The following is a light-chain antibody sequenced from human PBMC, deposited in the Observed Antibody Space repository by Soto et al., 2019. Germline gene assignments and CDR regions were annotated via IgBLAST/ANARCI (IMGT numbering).Light chain of an antibody. CDR1: QSLLHRNGYNY. CDR3: MQALQTPWT. CDR2: LGS. Sequence: DIVMTQSPLSLPVTPGESASISCRSSQSLLHRNGYNYLDWYLQKPGQSPQVLIYLGSNRASGVPDRFSGSGSGTDSTLKISRVEAEDVGVYYCMQALQTPWTFGQGTKVEIK. V-gene: IGKV2-28*01. J-gene: IGKJ1*01.